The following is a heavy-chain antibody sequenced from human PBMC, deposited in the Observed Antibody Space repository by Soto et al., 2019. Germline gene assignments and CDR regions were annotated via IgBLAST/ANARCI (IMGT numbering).Heavy chain of an antibody. CDR1: GGIFSSYA. J-gene: IGHJ4*02. V-gene: IGHV1-69*01. D-gene: IGHD3-22*01. Sequence: QEQLVQSGAEVKKPGSSVKVSCRASGGIFSSYAISWVRQAPGQGLEWMGGIIPIFGTANYAQKFQGRVTITADESTNTAYMDLRTLKSEDTAIYYCARGGSGYVWFNEFWGQGTLVTVSS. CDR2: IIPIFGTA. CDR3: ARGGSGYVWFNEF.